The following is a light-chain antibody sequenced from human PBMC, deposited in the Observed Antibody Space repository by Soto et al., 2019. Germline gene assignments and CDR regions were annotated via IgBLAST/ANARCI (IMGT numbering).Light chain of an antibody. CDR2: DAS. CDR1: QTTNTW. J-gene: IGKJ2*01. CDR3: QQYISYPYT. Sequence: DIQMTQFPSTLSASVGDRVTITCRASQTTNTWLAWYQQKPGTAPKLLIYDASSLECGVPARFSASGSGTEFTLTISSLQPDDIATYYCQQYISYPYTFGQGTKVEIK. V-gene: IGKV1-5*01.